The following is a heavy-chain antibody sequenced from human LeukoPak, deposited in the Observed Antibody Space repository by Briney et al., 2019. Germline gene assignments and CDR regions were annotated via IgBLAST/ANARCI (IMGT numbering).Heavy chain of an antibody. D-gene: IGHD6-13*01. Sequence: GGSLRLSCAASGFSLSSYAMSWVRQAPGKGPVWVSRIKSDGSSTRFADSVQGRFTISRDNGKNTLYLQMNSLRAEDTAVYYCARGGDSSNWYPGYFDYWGQGALVTVSS. CDR1: GFSLSSYA. J-gene: IGHJ4*02. CDR3: ARGGDSSNWYPGYFDY. CDR2: IKSDGSST. V-gene: IGHV3-74*01.